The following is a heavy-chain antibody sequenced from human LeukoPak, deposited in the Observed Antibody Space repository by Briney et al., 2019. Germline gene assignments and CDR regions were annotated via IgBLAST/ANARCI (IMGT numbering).Heavy chain of an antibody. Sequence: GRSLRLSCAASGFTFSSYGMRWVRQAPGKGLEWVAVISYDGSDKYHADSVKGRFTISRDNSKNTLYLQMNSLRAEDTAVYYCAKDQSGSDYHYGMDVWGQGTTVTVSS. CDR1: GFTFSSYG. V-gene: IGHV3-30*18. D-gene: IGHD3-10*01. CDR2: ISYDGSDK. J-gene: IGHJ6*02. CDR3: AKDQSGSDYHYGMDV.